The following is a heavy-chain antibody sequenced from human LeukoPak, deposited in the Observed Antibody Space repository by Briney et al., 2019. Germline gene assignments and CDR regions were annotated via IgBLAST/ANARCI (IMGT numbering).Heavy chain of an antibody. CDR3: AKGVRSSSSLDAFDI. CDR1: GFTFNSYG. D-gene: IGHD6-6*01. J-gene: IGHJ3*02. V-gene: IGHV3-30*02. Sequence: GGSLRLSCAASGFTFNSYGMHWVRQAPGKGLEWVAFIRYDGSNKYYADSVKGRFTISRDNSKNTLYPQMNSLRAEDTAVYYCAKGVRSSSSLDAFDIWGQGTMVTVSS. CDR2: IRYDGSNK.